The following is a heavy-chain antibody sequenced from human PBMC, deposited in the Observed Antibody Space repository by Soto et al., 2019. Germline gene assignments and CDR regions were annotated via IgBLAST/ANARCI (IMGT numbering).Heavy chain of an antibody. CDR2: IKLPXSEK. CDR3: ARDSGYCLGNSVNHYLDC. Sequence: GGSLRFSCAASRFTFGHYSMSWVRQSPGKGLELLATIKLPXSEKHYVACVKGRFTMCRDNGNSSVYLQMDSLRAEDTAVYYCARDSGYCLGNSVNHYLDCWRHGTLVTVSS. J-gene: IGHJ4*01. CDR1: RFTFGHYS. V-gene: IGHV3-7*01. D-gene: IGHD2-15*01.